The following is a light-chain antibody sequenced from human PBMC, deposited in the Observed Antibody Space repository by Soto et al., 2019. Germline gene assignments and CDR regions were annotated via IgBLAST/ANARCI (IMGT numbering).Light chain of an antibody. J-gene: IGLJ1*01. V-gene: IGLV3-21*02. CDR1: NIGSKS. CDR3: QVWDSSSDLGV. Sequence: YELTQPPSVSVAPGQTARITCGGINIGSKSVHWYQQKPGQAPVLVVYDDSDRPSGIPERFSGSNSGNTATLTISRVEAGDEADYYCQVWDSSSDLGVFGTGTKLTVL. CDR2: DDS.